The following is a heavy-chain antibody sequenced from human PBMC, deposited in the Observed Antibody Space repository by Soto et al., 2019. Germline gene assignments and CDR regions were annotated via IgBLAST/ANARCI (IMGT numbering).Heavy chain of an antibody. V-gene: IGHV4-59*08. J-gene: IGHJ4*02. CDR2: TYYSGST. CDR1: GGSISSYY. D-gene: IGHD6-13*01. CDR3: ARQTYSSSWYAGSYFDY. Sequence: SSETLSLTCTVSGGSISSYYWSWIRQPPGKGLEWIGYTYYSGSTNYNPSLKSRVTISVDTSKNQFSLKLSSVTAADTAVYYCARQTYSSSWYAGSYFDYWGQGTLVTVSS.